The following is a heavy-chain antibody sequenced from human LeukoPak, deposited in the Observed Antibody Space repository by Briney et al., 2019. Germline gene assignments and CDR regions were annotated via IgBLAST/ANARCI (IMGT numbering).Heavy chain of an antibody. J-gene: IGHJ4*02. CDR1: GFIFSRYD. CDR3: ARGRDGYSGHWPEFDY. CDR2: IGTAGDS. Sequence: PGESLRLSCAASGFIFSRYDMHWVRQVTGRGLEWVSVIGTAGDSYYPGSVKGRFTVSRENAKNSLYLQMNSLRAGDTAVYYCARGRDGYSGHWPEFDYWGQGTLVTVS. V-gene: IGHV3-13*01. D-gene: IGHD5-24*01.